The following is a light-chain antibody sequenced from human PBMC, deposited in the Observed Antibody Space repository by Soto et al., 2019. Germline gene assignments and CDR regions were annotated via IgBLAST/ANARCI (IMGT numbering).Light chain of an antibody. Sequence: EIVLTQSPATLSLSPGERATLSCRASQSVSTYLGWYQQKPGQAPRLLIYDASNRATGIPARFSGSGSGTDLTLTIRSLEPEDFAVYYCQQRSNWITFGQGTRLEIK. CDR2: DAS. J-gene: IGKJ5*01. V-gene: IGKV3-11*01. CDR1: QSVSTY. CDR3: QQRSNWIT.